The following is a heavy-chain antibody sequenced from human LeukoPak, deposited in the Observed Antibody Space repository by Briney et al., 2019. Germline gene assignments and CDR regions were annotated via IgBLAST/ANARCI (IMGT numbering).Heavy chain of an antibody. CDR2: IKQDESEK. J-gene: IGHJ3*02. Sequence: GGSLRLSCAASGFTFSDYWMTWVRQAPGKGLEWVANIKQDESEKYYVDSVKGRCTLSRDNAKNSLYLQMNSLRAGDTAVYYCARDLLGNAFDIWGQGTMVTVSS. CDR3: ARDLLGNAFDI. CDR1: GFTFSDYW. D-gene: IGHD2-15*01. V-gene: IGHV3-7*01.